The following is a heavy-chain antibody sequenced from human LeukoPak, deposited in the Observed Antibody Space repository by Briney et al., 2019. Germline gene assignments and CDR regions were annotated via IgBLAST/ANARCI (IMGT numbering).Heavy chain of an antibody. CDR3: ARDPADYDSSGRLDY. CDR1: GFTFSSYW. J-gene: IGHJ4*02. Sequence: GGSLRLSCAASGFTFSSYWMTWVRQAPGKGLEWVANIKQDGSDKYYVDSVKGRFTISRDNAKNSLYLQMNSLRAEDTAVYYCARDPADYDSSGRLDYWGQGTLVTVSS. CDR2: IKQDGSDK. V-gene: IGHV3-7*01. D-gene: IGHD3-22*01.